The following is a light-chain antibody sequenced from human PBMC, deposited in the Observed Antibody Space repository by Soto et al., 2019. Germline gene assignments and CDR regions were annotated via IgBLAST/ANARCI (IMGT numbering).Light chain of an antibody. J-gene: IGKJ2*01. CDR2: GAS. CDR3: QHYNNWPPYT. Sequence: EIVMTQSPATLSVSPGEGVTLSCRASQSVGSNLAWYQQKAGQAPRLLIYGASTRAAGIPARFSGSGSGTEFTLTISSLQSEDFAVYYCQHYNNWPPYTFGQGTKVDIK. CDR1: QSVGSN. V-gene: IGKV3-15*01.